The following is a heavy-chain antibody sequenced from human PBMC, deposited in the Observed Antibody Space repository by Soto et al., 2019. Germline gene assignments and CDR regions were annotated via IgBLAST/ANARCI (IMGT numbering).Heavy chain of an antibody. D-gene: IGHD3-10*01. J-gene: IGHJ5*02. V-gene: IGHV6-1*01. CDR3: ARAYYYGSGSPPRFDP. Sequence: TLSLTCAISGDSASSNSAAWNWIRQSPSRGLEWLGRTYYRSKRYNDYAVSVKSRITINPDTSKNQFSLQLNSVTPEDTAVYYCARAYYYGSGSPPRFDPWGQGTLVTVSS. CDR1: GDSASSNSAA. CDR2: TYYRSKRYN.